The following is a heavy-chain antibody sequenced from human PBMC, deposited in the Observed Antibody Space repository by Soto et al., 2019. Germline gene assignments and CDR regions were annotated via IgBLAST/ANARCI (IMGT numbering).Heavy chain of an antibody. Sequence: QVQLVQSGAEVKKPGSSVKVSCKASGGTFSSYAISWVRQAPGQGLEWMGGIIPIFGTANYAQKFQGGVTITADKSTSTAYMELSSLRSEDTAVYYCARTPYCGGDCYSGYFDYWGQGTLVTVSS. J-gene: IGHJ4*02. D-gene: IGHD2-21*02. CDR3: ARTPYCGGDCYSGYFDY. CDR1: GGTFSSYA. CDR2: IIPIFGTA. V-gene: IGHV1-69*06.